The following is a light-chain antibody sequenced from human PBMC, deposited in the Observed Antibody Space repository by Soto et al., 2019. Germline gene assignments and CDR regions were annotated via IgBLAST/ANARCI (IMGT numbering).Light chain of an antibody. V-gene: IGKV3-20*01. CDR1: QSVSSSY. J-gene: IGKJ1*01. CDR2: GAS. CDR3: QQYGSTPPT. Sequence: EIVLTQSPGTLSLSPGERATLSCRASQSVSSSYLAWYQKKPGQAPRLLIYGASSKATGIPDRFSGSGSGTDFTLTISRLEPEDFAVYYCQQYGSTPPTFGQGTKVALK.